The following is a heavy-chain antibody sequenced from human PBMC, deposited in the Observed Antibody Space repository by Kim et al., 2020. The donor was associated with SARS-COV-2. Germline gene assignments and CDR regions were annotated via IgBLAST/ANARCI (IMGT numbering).Heavy chain of an antibody. CDR2: IYYSGTT. J-gene: IGHJ4*02. Sequence: SETLSLTCTVSGGSISSSSYYWGWIRQPPGKGLEWIGSIYYSGTTFYNPSLKSRVTISADTSKSQFSLSLTSVTAADTAVYYCARWITSAAVDYWGQGT. D-gene: IGHD6-13*01. V-gene: IGHV4-39*07. CDR1: GGSISSSSYY. CDR3: ARWITSAAVDY.